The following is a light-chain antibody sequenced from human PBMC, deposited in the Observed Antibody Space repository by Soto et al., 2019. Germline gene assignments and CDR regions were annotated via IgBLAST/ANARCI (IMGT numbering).Light chain of an antibody. CDR2: GAS. J-gene: IGKJ4*01. CDR1: QSVSNN. CDR3: QQYNNWPLT. V-gene: IGKV3-15*01. Sequence: EKVMTQSPATLSVSPGEGATLSCRASQSVSNNLAWYQQKPGQAPRLLIYGASTRAAGIPARFSGSGSGTEFTLTISSLHSEDFAFYYCQQYNNWPLTFGGGTKVEIK.